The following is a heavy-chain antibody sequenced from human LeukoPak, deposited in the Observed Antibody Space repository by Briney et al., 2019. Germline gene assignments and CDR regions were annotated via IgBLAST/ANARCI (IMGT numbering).Heavy chain of an antibody. CDR3: AKNWGATISYAFDI. CDR2: ISGSGGYT. J-gene: IGHJ3*02. V-gene: IGHV3-23*01. CDR1: GFTFSSYA. Sequence: GGSLRLSCAASGFTFSSYAISWVRQAPGKGLEWVSAISGSGGYTYYADSVKGRFTISRDNSKNTLYLQMNSLRAEDTAVYYCAKNWGATISYAFDIWGQGTMVTVSS. D-gene: IGHD5-12*01.